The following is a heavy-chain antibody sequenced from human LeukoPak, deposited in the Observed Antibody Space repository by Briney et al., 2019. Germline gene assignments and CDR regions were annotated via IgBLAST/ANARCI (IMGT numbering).Heavy chain of an antibody. CDR1: GGSISSSSYY. CDR2: IYYSGST. J-gene: IGHJ4*02. Sequence: SETLSLTCTVSGGSISSSSYYWGWIRPPPGKGLEWIGSIYYSGSTYYNPSLKIRVTISVDTSKNQFSLKLSSVTAADTAVYYCARTGYCSSTSCFGTFDYWGQGTLVTVSS. CDR3: ARTGYCSSTSCFGTFDY. D-gene: IGHD2-2*01. V-gene: IGHV4-39*01.